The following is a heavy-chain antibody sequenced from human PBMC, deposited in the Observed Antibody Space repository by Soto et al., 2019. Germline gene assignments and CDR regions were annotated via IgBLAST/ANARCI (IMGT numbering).Heavy chain of an antibody. V-gene: IGHV3-21*01. Sequence: GGSLRLSCAASGLTFSSYAMIWVRQAPGKGLEWVSTISSNSAYIYYTDALSGRFTISRDNAKNSLHLQMNSLRAEDTAVYYCTRDASRDSSARGWFDPWGPGTLVTVSS. CDR1: GLTFSSYA. D-gene: IGHD6-13*01. CDR3: TRDASRDSSARGWFDP. CDR2: ISSNSAYI. J-gene: IGHJ5*02.